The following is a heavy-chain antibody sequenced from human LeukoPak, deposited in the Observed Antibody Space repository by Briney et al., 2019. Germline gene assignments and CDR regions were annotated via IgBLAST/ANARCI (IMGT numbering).Heavy chain of an antibody. CDR1: GASISHHS. V-gene: IGHV4-59*11. Sequence: SETLSLTCAVSGASISHHSWRWIRQPPGKGLEWIGDIYASGSTSYNPSHTGRVTTSKDTSKNHFSLKLISVTAADTAVYYCVKDLGSAITSALALDVWGQGTTVTVSS. J-gene: IGHJ6*02. CDR2: IYASGST. D-gene: IGHD2-15*01. CDR3: VKDLGSAITSALALDV.